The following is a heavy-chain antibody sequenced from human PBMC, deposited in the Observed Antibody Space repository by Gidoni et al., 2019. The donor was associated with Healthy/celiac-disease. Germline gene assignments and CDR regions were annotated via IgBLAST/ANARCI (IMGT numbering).Heavy chain of an antibody. D-gene: IGHD3-10*01. CDR1: GFTFSSYA. V-gene: IGHV3-30-3*01. J-gene: IGHJ3*02. Sequence: QVQLVESGGGVVQPGRSLRLSCAASGFTFSSYAMHWVRQAPGKGLEWVAVISYDGSNKYYADSVKGRFTISRDNSKNTLYLQMNSLRAEDTAVYYCARDGDFTMVREPPGAFDIWGQGTMVTVSS. CDR2: ISYDGSNK. CDR3: ARDGDFTMVREPPGAFDI.